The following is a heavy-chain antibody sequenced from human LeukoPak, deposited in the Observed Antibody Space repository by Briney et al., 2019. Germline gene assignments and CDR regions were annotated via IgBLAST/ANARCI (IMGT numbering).Heavy chain of an antibody. D-gene: IGHD1-14*01. J-gene: IGHJ6*03. CDR1: GYTLTELS. CDR3: ATQPPGASGIYYFYIDV. V-gene: IGHV1-24*01. CDR2: FDPEDGET. Sequence: ASVKVSCKVSGYTLTELSMHWVRQAPGKGLEWMGGFDPEDGETIYAQKFQGRVTMTEDTSTDTAYMELGSLRSEDTAVYYCATQPPGASGIYYFYIDVWGKGTTVTISS.